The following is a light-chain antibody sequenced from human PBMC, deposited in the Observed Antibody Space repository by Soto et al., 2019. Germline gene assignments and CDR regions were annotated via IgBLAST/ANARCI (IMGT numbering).Light chain of an antibody. V-gene: IGKV3D-20*02. CDR3: QQRHMWPVT. CDR1: ERIYSPS. Sequence: VVLTPSPVSLSLSRGGRATLSCMASERIYSPSLGWYQQKPGQAPRLLIYGTASRATGIPDRLSGSGSGTDFTLTISSLEPEDSAVYYCQQRHMWPVTFGQGTQLEIK. J-gene: IGKJ5*01. CDR2: GTA.